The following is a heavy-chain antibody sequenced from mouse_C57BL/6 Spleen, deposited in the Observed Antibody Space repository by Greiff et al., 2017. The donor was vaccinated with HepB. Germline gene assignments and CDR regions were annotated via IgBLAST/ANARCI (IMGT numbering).Heavy chain of an antibody. D-gene: IGHD1-1*01. J-gene: IGHJ1*03. CDR2: ISSGSSTN. CDR3: ARADYYGRWYFDV. Sequence: EVKLVESGGGLVKPGGSLKLSCAASGFTFSDYGMHWVRQAPEKGLEWVAYISSGSSTNYYADTVKGRFTISRDNAKNTLFLQMTSLRSEDTAMYYCARADYYGRWYFDVWGTGTTVTVSS. V-gene: IGHV5-17*01. CDR1: GFTFSDYG.